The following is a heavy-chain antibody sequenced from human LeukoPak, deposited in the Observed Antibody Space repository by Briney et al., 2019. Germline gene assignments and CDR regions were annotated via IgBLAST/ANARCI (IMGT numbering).Heavy chain of an antibody. CDR3: ARALLYCSGGSCYSRGYLDY. V-gene: IGHV1-3*03. D-gene: IGHD2-15*01. J-gene: IGHJ4*02. CDR2: INAGNGNT. CDR1: GYTFTSYA. Sequence: ASVKVSCKASGYTFTSYAMHWVRQAPGQRLEWMGWINAGNGNTKYSQEFQGRVTITRDTSASTAYMELSSLRSEDMAVYYCARALLYCSGGSCYSRGYLDYWGQGTLVTVSS.